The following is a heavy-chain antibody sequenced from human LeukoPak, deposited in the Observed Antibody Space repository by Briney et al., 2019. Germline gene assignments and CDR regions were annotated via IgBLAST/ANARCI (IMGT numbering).Heavy chain of an antibody. CDR2: ISSSSSYI. CDR1: GFTFSSYA. CDR3: AKGDMITFGGVIVVDAFDI. J-gene: IGHJ3*02. V-gene: IGHV3-21*04. Sequence: PGGSLRLSCSASGFTFSSYAMHWVRQAPGKGLEWVSSISSSSSYIYYADSVKGRFTISRDNAKNSLYLQMNSLRAEDTAVYYCAKGDMITFGGVIVVDAFDIWGQGTMVTVSS. D-gene: IGHD3-16*02.